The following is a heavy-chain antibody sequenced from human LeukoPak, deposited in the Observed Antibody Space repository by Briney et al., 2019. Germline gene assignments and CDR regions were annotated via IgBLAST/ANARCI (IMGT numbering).Heavy chain of an antibody. Sequence: GGSLRLSCAASGFTFSSYAMNWVRQAPGKGLEWVSAISGSGDTTYYADSVKGRFTISRDNSQNTLYLQMNSLRTEDTAVYYCAKVRWDNSGWYYLDYWGQGTLVTVSS. V-gene: IGHV3-23*01. J-gene: IGHJ4*02. CDR1: GFTFSSYA. CDR2: ISGSGDTT. D-gene: IGHD6-19*01. CDR3: AKVRWDNSGWYYLDY.